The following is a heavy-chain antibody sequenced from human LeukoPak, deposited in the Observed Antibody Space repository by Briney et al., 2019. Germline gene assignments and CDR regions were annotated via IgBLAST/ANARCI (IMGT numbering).Heavy chain of an antibody. V-gene: IGHV1-2*02. CDR3: ARIGGDYSNLNWFDP. Sequence: EASVKVSCKASGYTFTGYCIHWGRQAPGQGLEWMGRINPNSGGTNYAQKFQGRVTMTRDTSISTAYMELSSLRSDDTAMYYCARIGGDYSNLNWFDPWGQGTVVTVSS. D-gene: IGHD4-11*01. CDR1: GYTFTGYC. J-gene: IGHJ5*02. CDR2: INPNSGGT.